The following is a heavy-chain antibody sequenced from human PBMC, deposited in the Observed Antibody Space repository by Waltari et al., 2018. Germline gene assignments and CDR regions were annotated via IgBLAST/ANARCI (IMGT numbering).Heavy chain of an antibody. V-gene: IGHV1-69*13. J-gene: IGHJ6*02. CDR2: IIPIFGTA. CDR1: GGTFSSYA. CDR3: ARPLGYCSSTSCQDNGMDV. D-gene: IGHD2-2*01. Sequence: QVQLVQSGAEVKKPGSSVQVSCKASGGTFSSYAISWMRQAPGQGLEWMGGIIPIFGTANYAQKFQGRVTITADESTSTAYMELSSLRSEDTAVYYCARPLGYCSSTSCQDNGMDVWGQGTTVTVSS.